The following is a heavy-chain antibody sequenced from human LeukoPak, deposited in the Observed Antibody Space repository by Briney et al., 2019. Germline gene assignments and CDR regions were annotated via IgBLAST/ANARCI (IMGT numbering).Heavy chain of an antibody. CDR1: GFTSTSYW. D-gene: IGHD7-27*01. CDR2: INHDGTDK. V-gene: IGHV3-7*05. CDR3: AREDWGPRFDP. Sequence: GGSLRLSCAASGFTSTSYWMTWVRQAPGKGLHWVANINHDGTDKNYADSVKGRFTISRDNAKRSVFLQMNSLRAEDTGLYFCAREDWGPRFDPRGQGTLVTVSS. J-gene: IGHJ5*02.